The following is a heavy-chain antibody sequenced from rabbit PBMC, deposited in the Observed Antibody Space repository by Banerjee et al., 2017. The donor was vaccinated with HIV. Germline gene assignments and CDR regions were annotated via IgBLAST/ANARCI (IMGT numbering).Heavy chain of an antibody. CDR2: IYNGDGSA. V-gene: IGHV1S45*01. CDR3: ARDSDFWTYDYAGGGDGTGFGL. D-gene: IGHD2-1*01. J-gene: IGHJ6*01. Sequence: QEQLAESGGGLVQPEGSLTLTCTASGFSFSSSHYMCWVRQAPGKGLEGIGCIYNGDGSAYYASWVNGRFTISKTSSTTVTLQMTSLTVADTATYFCARDSDFWTYDYAGGGDGTGFGLRGPGTLVTVS. CDR1: GFSFSSSHY.